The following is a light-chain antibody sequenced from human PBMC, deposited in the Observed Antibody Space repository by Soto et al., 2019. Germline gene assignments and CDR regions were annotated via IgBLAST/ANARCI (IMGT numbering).Light chain of an antibody. J-gene: IGKJ4*01. CDR1: QDISNY. CDR2: DAS. CDR3: QQYDNLPLT. Sequence: IQMTQSPSSLSASVGDRVTITCQASQDISNYLNWYQQKPGKAPKLLIYDASNLETGVPSRFSGSGSGTDFTFTISSLQPEDIATYYCQQYDNLPLTFGGGTKAAIK. V-gene: IGKV1-33*01.